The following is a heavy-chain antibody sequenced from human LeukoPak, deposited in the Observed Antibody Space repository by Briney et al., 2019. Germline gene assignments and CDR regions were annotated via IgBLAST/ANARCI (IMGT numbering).Heavy chain of an antibody. CDR3: ARTRTLNDFWSGLNWFDP. CDR2: IIPTFGTA. CDR1: GGTFSSYA. Sequence: SVKVSCKASGGTFSSYAISWVRQAPGQGLEWMGGIIPTFGTANYAQKFQGRVTITTDESTSTAYMELSSLRSEDTAVYYCARTRTLNDFWSGLNWFDPWGQGTLVTVSS. D-gene: IGHD3-3*01. J-gene: IGHJ5*02. V-gene: IGHV1-69*05.